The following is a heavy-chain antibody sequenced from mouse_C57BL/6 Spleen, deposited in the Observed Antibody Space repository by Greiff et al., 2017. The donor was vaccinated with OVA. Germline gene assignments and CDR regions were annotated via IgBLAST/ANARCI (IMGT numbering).Heavy chain of an antibody. J-gene: IGHJ3*01. D-gene: IGHD2-5*01. CDR1: GFTFSSYT. Sequence: DVMLVESGGGLVKPGGSLKLSCAASGFTFSSYTMSWVRQTPEKRLEWVATISGGGGNTYYPDSVKGRFTISRDNAKNTLYLQMSSLRSEDTALYYCARHRNSNYGFAYWGQGTLVTVSA. CDR3: ARHRNSNYGFAY. V-gene: IGHV5-9*01. CDR2: ISGGGGNT.